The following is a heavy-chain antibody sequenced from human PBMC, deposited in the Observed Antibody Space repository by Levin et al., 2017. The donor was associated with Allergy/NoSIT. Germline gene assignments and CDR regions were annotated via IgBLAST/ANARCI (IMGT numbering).Heavy chain of an antibody. V-gene: IGHV4-59*01. CDR1: GGSISRYY. D-gene: IGHD3-10*01. CDR3: ARDPYYYGSGTYWGVFDI. J-gene: IGHJ3*02. Sequence: SQTLSLTCTVSGGSISRYYWSWIRQPPGMGLEWIGYVFHSGSTNYNPSLKSRVTISVDTSNNHFSLKLTSVTAADTAVYYCARDPYYYGSGTYWGVFDIWGQGTMVTVSS. CDR2: VFHSGST.